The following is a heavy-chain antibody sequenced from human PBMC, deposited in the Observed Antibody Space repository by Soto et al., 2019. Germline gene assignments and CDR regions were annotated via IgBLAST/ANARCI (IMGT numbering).Heavy chain of an antibody. J-gene: IGHJ6*02. CDR3: ARGRGSGSGMDV. CDR1: GFTFSSYG. CDR2: IWYDGSNK. Sequence: QVQLVESGGGVVQPGRSLRLSCAASGFTFSSYGMHWVRQAPGKGLEWVGVIWYDGSNKYYADSVKGRFTISRDNSKNTLYLQMNSLRAEDTAVYYCARGRGSGSGMDVWGQGTTVTVSS. V-gene: IGHV3-33*01. D-gene: IGHD1-26*01.